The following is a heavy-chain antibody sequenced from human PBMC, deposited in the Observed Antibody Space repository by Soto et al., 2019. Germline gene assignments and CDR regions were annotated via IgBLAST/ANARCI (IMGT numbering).Heavy chain of an antibody. CDR2: IYYSGST. Sequence: SETLSLTCTVSGGSISSYYWSWIRQPPGKGLEWIGYIYYSGSTNYNPSLKSRVTISVDTSKNQFSLKLSSVTAADTAVYYCARVVVQLVVGYWFDPWGQGTLVNVSS. D-gene: IGHD6-6*01. V-gene: IGHV4-59*01. J-gene: IGHJ5*02. CDR3: ARVVVQLVVGYWFDP. CDR1: GGSISSYY.